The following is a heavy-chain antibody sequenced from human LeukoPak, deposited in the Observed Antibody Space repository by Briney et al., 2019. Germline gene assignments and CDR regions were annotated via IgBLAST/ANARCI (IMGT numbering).Heavy chain of an antibody. CDR2: ISVSGSST. Sequence: PGGSLRLSCAASGFPFSSYAVSWVRQAPGEGLEWVSTISVSGSSTYYADSVKGRSTISRDNSKNTLYLQMNSLRVEDTAVYYCARRLAVAGNFDYWGQGALVTVSS. CDR1: GFPFSSYA. V-gene: IGHV3-23*01. J-gene: IGHJ4*02. CDR3: ARRLAVAGNFDY. D-gene: IGHD6-19*01.